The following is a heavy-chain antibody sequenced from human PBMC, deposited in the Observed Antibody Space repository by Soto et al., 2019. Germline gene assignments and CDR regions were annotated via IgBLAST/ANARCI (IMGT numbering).Heavy chain of an antibody. D-gene: IGHD1-26*01. CDR1: GFTFSSYA. CDR3: AKKGSYYAPGSYGMDV. V-gene: IGHV3-23*01. J-gene: IGHJ6*02. CDR2: IGGSGGST. Sequence: LRLSCAASGFTFSSYAMSWVRQAPGKGLEWVSAIGGSGGSTYYADSVKGRFTISRDNSKNTLYLQMNSLRAEDTAVYYCAKKGSYYAPGSYGMDVWGQGTTVTVSS.